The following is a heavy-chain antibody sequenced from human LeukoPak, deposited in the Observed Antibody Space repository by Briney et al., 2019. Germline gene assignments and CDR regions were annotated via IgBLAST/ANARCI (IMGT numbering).Heavy chain of an antibody. CDR3: ARGGCGGGNCYSGTGWFES. J-gene: IGHJ5*01. V-gene: IGHV3-11*05. Sequence: PGGSLRLSCEASGFLFHDYYMSWVRQAPGKGLEWIAYISSESIPQYADSVRGRFTISRDNAQSSVSLQMDSLRAEDTAVYYCARGGCGGGNCYSGTGWFESWGQGALVIVST. CDR2: ISSESIP. D-gene: IGHD2-21*02. CDR1: GFLFHDYY.